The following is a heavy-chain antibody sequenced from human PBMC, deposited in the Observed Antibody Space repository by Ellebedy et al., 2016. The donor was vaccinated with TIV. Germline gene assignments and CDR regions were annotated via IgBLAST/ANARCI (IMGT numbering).Heavy chain of an antibody. Sequence: SVKVSCXASGGTFSSYAISWVRQAPGQGLEWMGRIIPILGIANYAQKFQGRVTITADKSTSTAYMELSSLRSEDTAVYYCAGRYYGSGNSQNYYYGMDVWGQGTTVTVSS. CDR1: GGTFSSYA. V-gene: IGHV1-69*04. CDR3: AGRYYGSGNSQNYYYGMDV. J-gene: IGHJ6*02. D-gene: IGHD3-10*01. CDR2: IIPILGIA.